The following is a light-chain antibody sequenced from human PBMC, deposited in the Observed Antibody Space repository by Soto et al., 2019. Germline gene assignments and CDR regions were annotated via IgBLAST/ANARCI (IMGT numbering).Light chain of an antibody. CDR1: SANIGAGYD. Sequence: QSVLTQPPSLYGAPGQRVTISCTGSSANIGAGYDVHWYQQLPGTAPKLLIYGNRNRPSGVPDRFSGSKSGTSASLAITGLQAEDEADYYCQSYDSSLSGSRVFGTGTKLTVL. CDR2: GNR. CDR3: QSYDSSLSGSRV. V-gene: IGLV1-40*01. J-gene: IGLJ1*01.